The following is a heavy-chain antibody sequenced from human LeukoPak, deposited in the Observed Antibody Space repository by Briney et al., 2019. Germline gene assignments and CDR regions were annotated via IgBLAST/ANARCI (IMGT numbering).Heavy chain of an antibody. CDR2: IYYSGNT. D-gene: IGHD1-26*01. CDR3: ARRNMGAPSNWFDP. Sequence: PSETLSLTCTVSGGSINSDSYYWGWIRQPPGKGLEWIASIYYSGNTYYNPSLKSRVTISVDTSKNQFSLKLNSVTAADTALYYCARRNMGAPSNWFDPWGQGTLVTVSS. J-gene: IGHJ5*02. CDR1: GGSINSDSYY. V-gene: IGHV4-39*01.